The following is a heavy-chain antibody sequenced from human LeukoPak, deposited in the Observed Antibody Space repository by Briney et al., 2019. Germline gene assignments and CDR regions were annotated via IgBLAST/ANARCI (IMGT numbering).Heavy chain of an antibody. CDR3: ARHAYYYGSGSY. J-gene: IGHJ4*02. V-gene: IGHV4-34*01. CDR1: GGSFSGYY. CDR2: INHSGST. D-gene: IGHD3-10*01. Sequence: PSETLSLTCTVSGGSFSGYYWSWIRRPPGKGLEWIGEINHSGSTNYNPSLKSRVTISVDTSKNQFSLKLSSVTAADTAVYYCARHAYYYGSGSYWGQGTLVTVSS.